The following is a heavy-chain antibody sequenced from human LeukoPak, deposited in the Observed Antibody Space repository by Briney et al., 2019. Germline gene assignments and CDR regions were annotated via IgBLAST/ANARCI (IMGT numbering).Heavy chain of an antibody. J-gene: IGHJ4*02. CDR3: ARGGKYNWNYGALFDY. D-gene: IGHD1-7*01. CDR1: GYTFTGYY. CDR2: INPNSGGT. Sequence: ASVKVSCKASGYTFTGYYMHWVRQAPGQGLEWMGWINPNSGGTNYAQKFQGRVTMTRDTSISTAYMELSRLRSDDTAVYYCARGGKYNWNYGALFDYWGQGTLVTVSS. V-gene: IGHV1-2*02.